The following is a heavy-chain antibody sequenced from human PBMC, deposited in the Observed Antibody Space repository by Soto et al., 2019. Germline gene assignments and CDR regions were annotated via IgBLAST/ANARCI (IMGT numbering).Heavy chain of an antibody. J-gene: IGHJ3*01. D-gene: IGHD3-10*01. CDR3: ARDPEYGSGSLNV. Sequence: GGSLRLSCAASGFTFDDYAMHWVRQAPGKGLEWVSGISWNSGSIGYADSVKGRFTISRDNAKNSLYLQMNSLRAEDTAIYYCARDPEYGSGSLNVWGQGTMVTVSS. V-gene: IGHV3-9*01. CDR2: ISWNSGSI. CDR1: GFTFDDYA.